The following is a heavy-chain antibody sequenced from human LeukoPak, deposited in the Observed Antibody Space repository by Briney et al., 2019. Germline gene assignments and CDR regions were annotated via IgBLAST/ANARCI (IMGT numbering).Heavy chain of an antibody. D-gene: IGHD4-17*01. Sequence: GGSLRLSCAVSGFTFSKYAMSWVRQAPGKGLEWVSAISGSDGNTFYADSVKGRFIISSDNSKTPFPHQMNNIRAEATALYYCAKDSSVPYGITDWGQGTLVTVSS. CDR3: AKDSSVPYGITD. V-gene: IGHV3-23*01. J-gene: IGHJ4*02. CDR1: GFTFSKYA. CDR2: ISGSDGNT.